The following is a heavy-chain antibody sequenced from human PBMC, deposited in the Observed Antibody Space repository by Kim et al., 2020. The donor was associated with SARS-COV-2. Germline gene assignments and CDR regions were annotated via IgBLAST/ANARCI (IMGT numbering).Heavy chain of an antibody. CDR1: GGSISSYY. CDR3: ARSHAMLRGITIFDY. J-gene: IGHJ4*02. CDR2: IYYTGST. D-gene: IGHD3-10*01. Sequence: SETLSLTCTVSGGSISSYYWSWIRQPPGKGLEWIGYIYYTGSTNYNPSLKSRVTISVDTSKNQFSLKLSSVTAADTAVYYCARSHAMLRGITIFDYWGQGTLVTVSS. V-gene: IGHV4-59*01.